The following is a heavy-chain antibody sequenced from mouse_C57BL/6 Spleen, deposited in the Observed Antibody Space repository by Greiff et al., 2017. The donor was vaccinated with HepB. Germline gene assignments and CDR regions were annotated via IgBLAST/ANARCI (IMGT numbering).Heavy chain of an antibody. CDR1: GYTFTTYP. CDR2: FHPYNDDT. Sequence: VKLMESGAELVKPGASVKMSCKASGYTFTTYPIEWMKQNHGKSLEWIGNFHPYNDDTKYNEKFKGKATLTVEKSSSTVYLELSRLTSDDSAVYYCARRLDYYGGYFDVWGTGTTVTVSS. J-gene: IGHJ1*03. CDR3: ARRLDYYGGYFDV. D-gene: IGHD1-1*01. V-gene: IGHV1-47*01.